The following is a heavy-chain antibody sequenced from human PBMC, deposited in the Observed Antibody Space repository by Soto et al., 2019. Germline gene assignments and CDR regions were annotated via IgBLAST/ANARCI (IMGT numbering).Heavy chain of an antibody. D-gene: IGHD3-10*01. J-gene: IGHJ1*01. V-gene: IGHV1-3*01. CDR1: GYTFTSYA. CDR3: ARDKFGEWRAEYFQH. Sequence: GAPVKVSCKASGYTFTSYAMHWVRQAPGQRLEWMGWINAGNGNTKYSQKFQGRVTITRDASASTAYMELSSLRSEDTAVYYCARDKFGEWRAEYFQHWGQGTLVTVSS. CDR2: INAGNGNT.